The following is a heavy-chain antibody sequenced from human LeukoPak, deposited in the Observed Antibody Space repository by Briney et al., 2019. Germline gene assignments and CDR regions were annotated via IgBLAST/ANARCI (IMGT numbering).Heavy chain of an antibody. CDR2: MNPNSGNT. V-gene: IGHV1-8*01. Sequence: ASVKVSCKASGYTFTSYDINWVRQATGQGLEWMGWMNPNSGNTGYAQKFQGRVTMTTDTSTSTAYMELRSLRSEDTAVYYCATVLDCSSTSCYDYWGQGTLVTVSS. D-gene: IGHD2-2*01. CDR1: GYTFTSYD. CDR3: ATVLDCSSTSCYDY. J-gene: IGHJ4*02.